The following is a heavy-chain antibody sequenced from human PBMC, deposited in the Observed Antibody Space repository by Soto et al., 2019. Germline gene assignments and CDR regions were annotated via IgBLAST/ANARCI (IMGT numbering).Heavy chain of an antibody. V-gene: IGHV4-34*01. Sequence: PSETLSLTCAVYGGSFSCYYWSWIRQPPGKGLEWIGEINHSGSTNYNPSLKSRVTISVDTSKNQFSLKLSSVTAADTAVYYCARGRSVYYDFWSGPMGGAFDIWGQGTMVTVS. D-gene: IGHD3-3*01. CDR2: INHSGST. CDR3: ARGRSVYYDFWSGPMGGAFDI. J-gene: IGHJ3*02. CDR1: GGSFSCYY.